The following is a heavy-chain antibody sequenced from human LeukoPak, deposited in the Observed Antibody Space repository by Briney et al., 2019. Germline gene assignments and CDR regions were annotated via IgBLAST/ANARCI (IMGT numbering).Heavy chain of an antibody. CDR1: GFTFSRSR. J-gene: IGHJ3*02. Sequence: PGGSLRLSCAASGFTFSRSRMSWVRQAPGKGLEWVANIKQDGSEKYYVDSVKGRFTISRDNAKNSLYLQINSLRAEDTAVYYCASSKVMDYGAHTWALDIWGQGTMVTVSS. CDR3: ASSKVMDYGAHTWALDI. D-gene: IGHD4-17*01. V-gene: IGHV3-7*01. CDR2: IKQDGSEK.